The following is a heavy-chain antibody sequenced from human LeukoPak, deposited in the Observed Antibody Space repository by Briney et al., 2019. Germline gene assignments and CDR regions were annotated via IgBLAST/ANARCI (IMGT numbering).Heavy chain of an antibody. CDR1: GFTFSNYA. Sequence: GGSLRLSCAASGFTFSNYAMHWVRQAPGKGLEYVSAISSNGGSTYYANSVKGRFTISRDNSKNTLYLQMNSLRGEDTAVYYCAKGGAVPGRDYWGQGTLVTVSS. D-gene: IGHD6-19*01. CDR3: AKGGAVPGRDY. V-gene: IGHV3-64*01. CDR2: ISSNGGST. J-gene: IGHJ4*02.